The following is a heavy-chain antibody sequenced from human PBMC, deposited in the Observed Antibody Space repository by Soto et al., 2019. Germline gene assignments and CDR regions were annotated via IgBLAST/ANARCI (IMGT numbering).Heavy chain of an antibody. CDR3: ASYYDSSGYPSFDY. CDR2: IYHSGST. CDR1: GGSVSSGSYY. Sequence: SETLSLTCTVSGGSVSSGSYYWSWIRQPPGKGLEWIGYIYHSGSTNYNPSLKSRVTISVDTSKNQFSLKLSSVTAADTAVYYCASYYDSSGYPSFDYWGQGTLVTVS. V-gene: IGHV4-61*01. D-gene: IGHD3-22*01. J-gene: IGHJ4*02.